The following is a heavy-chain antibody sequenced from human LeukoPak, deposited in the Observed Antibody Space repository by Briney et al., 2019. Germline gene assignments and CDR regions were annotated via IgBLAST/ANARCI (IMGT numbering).Heavy chain of an antibody. CDR2: INPSGGST. J-gene: IGHJ3*02. CDR3: ARARGYSYGKDAFDI. CDR1: GYTFTSYY. D-gene: IGHD5-18*01. V-gene: IGHV1-46*01. Sequence: GASVKGSCKASGYTFTSYYMHWVRQAPGQGLEWMGIINPSGGSTSYPQKFQGRVTMTRDTSTSTVYMELSSLRSEDTAVYYCARARGYSYGKDAFDIWGQGTMVTVSS.